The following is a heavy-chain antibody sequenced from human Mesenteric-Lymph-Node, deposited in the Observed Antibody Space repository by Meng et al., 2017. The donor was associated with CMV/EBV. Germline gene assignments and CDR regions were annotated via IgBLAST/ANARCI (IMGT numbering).Heavy chain of an antibody. CDR3: TRSMDV. V-gene: IGHV3-7*01. Sequence: GESLKISCAASGFTFGSYSMNWVRQAPGKGLEWVANIKQDGSEKNYVDSVKGRFTISRDNAKNSLYLQMNSLRADDTAVYYCTRSMDVWGQGTTVTVSS. J-gene: IGHJ6*02. CDR1: GFTFGSYS. CDR2: IKQDGSEK.